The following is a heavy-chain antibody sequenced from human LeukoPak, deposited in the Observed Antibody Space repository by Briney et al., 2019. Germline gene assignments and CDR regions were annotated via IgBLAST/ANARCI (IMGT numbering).Heavy chain of an antibody. Sequence: PGGSLRLSCAASGFTFSSYAMSWVRQAPGKGLEWVSAISGSGGSTYYADSVKGRFTISRDNSKNTLYLQMNSLRAEDTAVYYCAKDPNYYDSSGYYYAGDYYAGPSYFDYWGQGTLVTVSS. J-gene: IGHJ4*02. CDR2: ISGSGGST. D-gene: IGHD3-22*01. CDR3: AKDPNYYDSSGYYYAGDYYAGPSYFDY. V-gene: IGHV3-23*01. CDR1: GFTFSSYA.